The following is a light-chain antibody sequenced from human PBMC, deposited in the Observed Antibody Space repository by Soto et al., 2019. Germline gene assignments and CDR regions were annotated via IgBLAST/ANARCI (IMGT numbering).Light chain of an antibody. CDR3: QQYTDWPTT. Sequence: DIVLTQSPGTLSLSPGETATLSCRSSQTVNSDYLAWFQQRPGQAPRLLIYGASTRATGVPDRFSGDGSGTDFTLTVTSLQSEDFGIYYCQQYTDWPTTFGQGTKVDIK. V-gene: IGKV3-20*01. J-gene: IGKJ1*01. CDR1: QTVNSDY. CDR2: GAS.